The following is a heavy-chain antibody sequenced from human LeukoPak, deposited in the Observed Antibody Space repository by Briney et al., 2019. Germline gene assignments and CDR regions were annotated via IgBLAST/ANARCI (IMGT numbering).Heavy chain of an antibody. V-gene: IGHV3-7*03. CDR3: ARNNGMDV. J-gene: IGHJ6*02. CDR1: GFTLSNHW. CDR2: VNRDGSET. Sequence: GGSLRLSCAASGFTLSNHWMTWVRQVPGRGPEWVANVNRDGSETYYLGSVKGRFTISKDNAKNSLYLQMNSLRAEDTALYHCARNNGMDVWGQGTTVIVSS.